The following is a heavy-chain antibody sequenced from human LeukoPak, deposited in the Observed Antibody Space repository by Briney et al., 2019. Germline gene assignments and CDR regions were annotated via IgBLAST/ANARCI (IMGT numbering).Heavy chain of an antibody. D-gene: IGHD6-19*01. CDR3: ARDRRSGWYFDF. CDR1: GFIFRTYW. Sequence: PGGSLRLSCAASGFIFRTYWMSWVRQAPGKGLEWAANIKQDGSEQYFVDSVKGRFQIYRDNGKTSLYLQMNSLRAEDPAVYYCARDRRSGWYFDFWGQGPLVTVSS. V-gene: IGHV3-7*05. J-gene: IGHJ4*02. CDR2: IKQDGSEQ.